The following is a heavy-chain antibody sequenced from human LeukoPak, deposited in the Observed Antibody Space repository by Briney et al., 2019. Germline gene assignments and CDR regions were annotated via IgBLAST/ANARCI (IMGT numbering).Heavy chain of an antibody. CDR1: GFTFSSYV. D-gene: IGHD6-19*01. CDR3: ARAVTVADNPNDY. V-gene: IGHV3-30*02. CDR2: IRYDGSNK. J-gene: IGHJ4*02. Sequence: PGGSLRLSCAASGFTFSSYVMHWVRQAPGKGLEWVAFIRYDGSNKYYADSVKGRFTISRDNSKNTLYLQMNSLRAEDTAVYYCARAVTVADNPNDYWGQGTLVTASS.